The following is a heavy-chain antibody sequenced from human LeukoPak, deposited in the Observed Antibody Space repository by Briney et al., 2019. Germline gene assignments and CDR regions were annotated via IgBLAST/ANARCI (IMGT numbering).Heavy chain of an antibody. Sequence: PGGSLRLSCSASGFTFSSYGMHWVRQAPGKGLEYVSAISSNGGSTHYADSVKGRFTISRDNSENTVYLQMSSLRVEDTAVYYCAKARGFCSGGSCYNPFDPWGQGTLVTVSS. V-gene: IGHV3-64D*09. J-gene: IGHJ5*02. CDR2: ISSNGGST. CDR1: GFTFSSYG. D-gene: IGHD2-15*01. CDR3: AKARGFCSGGSCYNPFDP.